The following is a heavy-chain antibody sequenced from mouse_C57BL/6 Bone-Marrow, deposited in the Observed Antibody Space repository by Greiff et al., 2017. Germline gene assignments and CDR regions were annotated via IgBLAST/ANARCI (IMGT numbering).Heavy chain of an antibody. D-gene: IGHD1-2*01. J-gene: IGHJ1*03. V-gene: IGHV3-6*01. CDR1: GYSITSGYY. CDR2: ISYDGSN. Sequence: VQLQESGPGLVKPSQSLSLTCSVTGYSITSGYYWNWIRQFPGNKLEWMGYISYDGSNNYNPSLKNRISITRDTSKNQFFLKLNSVTTEDTATYYCAGGATAPWYFDVWGTGTTVTVSS. CDR3: AGGATAPWYFDV.